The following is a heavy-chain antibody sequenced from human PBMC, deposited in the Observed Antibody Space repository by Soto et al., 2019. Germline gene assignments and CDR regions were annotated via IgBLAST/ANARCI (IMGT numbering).Heavy chain of an antibody. CDR1: GFTFSAYS. CDR3: ARARPASGPAYALDI. Sequence: EVQLVESGGGLVQPGGSLRLSCAASGFTFSAYSMNWVRQAPGKGLEWVSFIGSTGSGTYYADSVMGRFTISRDNARNSVYLKMDSLRADDTAVYPGARARPASGPAYALDIGGQGTVVTVSS. J-gene: IGHJ3*02. D-gene: IGHD2-2*01. V-gene: IGHV3-48*04. CDR2: IGSTGSGT.